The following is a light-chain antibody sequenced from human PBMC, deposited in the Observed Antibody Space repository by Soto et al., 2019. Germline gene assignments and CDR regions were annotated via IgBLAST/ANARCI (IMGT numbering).Light chain of an antibody. V-gene: IGKV3-15*01. CDR3: QQYNTWRSIT. Sequence: EIVMTQSPATLSVSPGERATLSCRASQSISARLGWYQQRPGQAPRLLIYGGSNRATGVPARFSGSGSGTDFTLTISSLQSEDFAVYYYQQYNTWRSITFGQGTRLEIK. CDR1: QSISAR. CDR2: GGS. J-gene: IGKJ5*01.